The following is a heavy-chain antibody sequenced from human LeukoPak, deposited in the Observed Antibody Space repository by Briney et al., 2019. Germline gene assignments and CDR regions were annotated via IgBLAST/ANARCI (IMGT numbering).Heavy chain of an antibody. J-gene: IGHJ5*02. Sequence: SETLSLTCAVYGGSFSGCYWSWIRQPPGKGLEWIGEINHSGSTNYNPSLKSRVIISVDTSKNQFSLKLSSVTAADTAVYYCARDRHGSGSAHSFDPWGQGVLVTVSP. V-gene: IGHV4-34*01. CDR1: GGSFSGCY. CDR3: ARDRHGSGSAHSFDP. D-gene: IGHD3-10*01. CDR2: INHSGST.